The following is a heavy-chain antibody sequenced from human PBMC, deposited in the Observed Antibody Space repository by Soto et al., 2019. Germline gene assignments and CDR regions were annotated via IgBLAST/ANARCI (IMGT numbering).Heavy chain of an antibody. V-gene: IGHV4-31*03. CDR3: ARIFPYYYDSSGKVDY. J-gene: IGHJ4*02. CDR1: GGSISSGGYY. D-gene: IGHD3-22*01. CDR2: IYYSGST. Sequence: QVQLQESGPGLVKPSQTLSLTCTVSGGSISSGGYYWSWIRQHPGKGLEWIGYIYYSGSTYYNPSLKSRVTISVDTSNNHFSLKPSSVTAADTAVYYCARIFPYYYDSSGKVDYWGQGTLVTVSS.